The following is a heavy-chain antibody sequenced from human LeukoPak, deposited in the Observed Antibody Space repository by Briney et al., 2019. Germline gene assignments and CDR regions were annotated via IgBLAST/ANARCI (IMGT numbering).Heavy chain of an antibody. J-gene: IGHJ4*02. Sequence: GGSLRLSCAASGLTFSSHWMHWVRQAPGKGLEWVSSISSSSSYIYYADSVKGRLTISRDNAKNSLYLQMNSLRAEDTAVYYCATRDYYRVDYWGQGTLVTVSS. V-gene: IGHV3-21*01. CDR3: ATRDYYRVDY. D-gene: IGHD3-22*01. CDR2: ISSSSSYI. CDR1: GLTFSSHW.